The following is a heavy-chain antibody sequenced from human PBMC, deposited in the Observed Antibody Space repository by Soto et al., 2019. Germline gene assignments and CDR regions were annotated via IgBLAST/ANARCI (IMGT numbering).Heavy chain of an antibody. V-gene: IGHV4-61*01. CDR2: VYYSGST. Sequence: PSETLSLTCTVSGGSVSSGNYYWSWIRQPPGKGLEWMGYVYYSGSTNYNPSLKSRVTISVDTSKNQFSLNLSSVTAADTALYYCARALGDSSGYYYEYWGQGTLVTVSS. CDR3: ARALGDSSGYYYEY. J-gene: IGHJ4*02. D-gene: IGHD3-22*01. CDR1: GGSVSSGNYY.